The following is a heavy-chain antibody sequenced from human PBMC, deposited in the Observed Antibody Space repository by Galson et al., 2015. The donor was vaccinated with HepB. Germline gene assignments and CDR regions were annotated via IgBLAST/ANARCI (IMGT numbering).Heavy chain of an antibody. V-gene: IGHV3-23*01. D-gene: IGHD3-10*01. CDR3: ARDGGLWFREPYYFDY. CDR1: GFTFSSYA. Sequence: SLRLSCAASGFTFSSYAMSWVRQAPGKGLEWVSAISGSGGSTYYADSVKGRFTISRDNSKNTLYLQMNSLRAEDTAVYYCARDGGLWFREPYYFDYWGQGTLVTVSS. J-gene: IGHJ4*02. CDR2: ISGSGGST.